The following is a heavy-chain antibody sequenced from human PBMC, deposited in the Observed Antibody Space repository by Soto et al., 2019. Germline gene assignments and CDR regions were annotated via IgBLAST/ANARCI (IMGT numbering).Heavy chain of an antibody. J-gene: IGHJ4*02. V-gene: IGHV3-48*03. D-gene: IGHD4-17*01. Sequence: PVGSLRLSCAASGFTFSSYAMGWARQAPGKGLEWVSYISSSGSTIYYADAVKGRFTISRDNAKNSLYLQMNSLRAEDTAVYYCARAPTYGDPDYWGQGTLVTVSS. CDR3: ARAPTYGDPDY. CDR1: GFTFSSYA. CDR2: ISSSGSTI.